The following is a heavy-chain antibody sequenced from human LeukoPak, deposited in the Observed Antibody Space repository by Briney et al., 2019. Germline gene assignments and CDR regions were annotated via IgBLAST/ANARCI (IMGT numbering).Heavy chain of an antibody. CDR3: ARDETPGGIDY. CDR1: GFTFTSYE. V-gene: IGHV3-48*03. CDR2: ITSSGNTI. D-gene: IGHD1-1*01. J-gene: IGHJ4*02. Sequence: PGGSLRLSCAASGFTFTSYEMNWVRQAPGKGLEWVSYITSSGNTIYYADSVKGRFTISRDNAKNSLYLQMNSLRAEDTAVYYCARDETPGGIDYWGQGTLVTVSS.